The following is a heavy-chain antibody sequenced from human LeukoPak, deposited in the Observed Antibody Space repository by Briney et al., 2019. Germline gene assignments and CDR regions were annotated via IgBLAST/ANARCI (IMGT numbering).Heavy chain of an antibody. CDR3: AKDGALGYSSSWFSAEYFQH. D-gene: IGHD6-13*01. V-gene: IGHV3-23*01. CDR1: GFTFSSYA. Sequence: GGSLRLSCAASGFTFSSYAMHWVRQAPGKGLEWVSVISGSGGSTYYADSVKGRFTFSRDNSKNTLYLQMNSLRAEDTAVYYCAKDGALGYSSSWFSAEYFQHWGQGTLVTVSS. CDR2: ISGSGGST. J-gene: IGHJ1*01.